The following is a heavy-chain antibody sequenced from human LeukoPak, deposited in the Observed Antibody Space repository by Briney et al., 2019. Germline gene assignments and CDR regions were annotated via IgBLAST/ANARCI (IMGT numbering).Heavy chain of an antibody. V-gene: IGHV1-2*02. Sequence: ASVKVSRKASGYTFTGYYMHWVRQAPGQGLEWMGWVNPNSGGTNYAQKFQGRVTMTRDTSISTAYMELSRLRSDDTAVYYCARALLWFGELYYFDYWGQGTLVTVSS. CDR2: VNPNSGGT. CDR1: GYTFTGYY. J-gene: IGHJ4*02. CDR3: ARALLWFGELYYFDY. D-gene: IGHD3-10*01.